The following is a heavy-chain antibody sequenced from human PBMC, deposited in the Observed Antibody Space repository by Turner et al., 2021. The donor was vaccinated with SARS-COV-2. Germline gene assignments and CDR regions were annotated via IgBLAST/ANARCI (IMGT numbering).Heavy chain of an antibody. CDR2: ISGSGGST. CDR1: GFTFSSYA. D-gene: IGHD5-18*01. CDR3: AKVADTAMGYDY. J-gene: IGHJ4*02. Sequence: EVQLLESGGGLVQPWGSLRLSCAASGFTFSSYALIWVRQAPGKGLEWVSAISGSGGSTYYADSVKGRFTISRDNSKNTLYLQMNSLRAEDTAVYYCAKVADTAMGYDYWGQGTLVTVSS. V-gene: IGHV3-23*01.